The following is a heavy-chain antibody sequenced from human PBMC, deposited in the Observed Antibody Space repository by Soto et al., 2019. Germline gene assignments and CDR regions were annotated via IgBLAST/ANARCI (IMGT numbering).Heavy chain of an antibody. J-gene: IGHJ4*02. CDR2: IYYSGST. V-gene: IGHV4-39*01. D-gene: IGHD5-12*01. Sequence: SETLSLTCTVSGGSISSSSYYWGWIRQPPGKGLEWIGSIYYSGSTYYNPSLKSRVTISVDTSKNQFSLKLSSVTAADTAVYYCARQVWLQHHPFDYWGQGTQVTVSS. CDR3: ARQVWLQHHPFDY. CDR1: GGSISSSSYY.